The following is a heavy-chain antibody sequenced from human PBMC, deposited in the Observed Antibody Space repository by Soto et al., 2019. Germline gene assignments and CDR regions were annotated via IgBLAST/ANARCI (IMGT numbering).Heavy chain of an antibody. Sequence: QPGGSLRLSCAASGFTFSSYAMNWVRQAPGKGLEWVALISYDGSNKYYADSVRGRFTISRDSSTNTLFLQMNSLRAADTAVYYCGRCTSTSCHLGSDYWGQGTLVTVSS. CDR2: ISYDGSNK. V-gene: IGHV3-30-3*01. D-gene: IGHD2-2*01. CDR1: GFTFSSYA. CDR3: GRCTSTSCHLGSDY. J-gene: IGHJ4*02.